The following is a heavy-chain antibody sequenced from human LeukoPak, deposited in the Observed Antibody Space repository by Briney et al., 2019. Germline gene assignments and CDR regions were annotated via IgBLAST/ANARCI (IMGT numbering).Heavy chain of an antibody. CDR1: GFTFSSYA. CDR2: ISYDGSNK. J-gene: IGHJ4*02. CDR3: ARDDGSSCFSY. Sequence: GGSLRLSCAASGFTFSSYAMHWVRQAPGKGLEWVAVISYDGSNKYYADSVKGRFTISRDNSKNTLYLQMNSLRAEDTAVYYCARDDGSSCFSYWGQGALVTVSS. D-gene: IGHD3-10*01. V-gene: IGHV3-30-3*01.